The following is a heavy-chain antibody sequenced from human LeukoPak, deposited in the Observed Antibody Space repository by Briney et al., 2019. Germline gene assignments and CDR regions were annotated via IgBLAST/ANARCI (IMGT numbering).Heavy chain of an antibody. J-gene: IGHJ5*02. CDR1: GFTFSSYS. CDR3: ARGHEDYVRWFDP. D-gene: IGHD4-17*01. CDR2: ISSSSSTI. V-gene: IGHV3-48*01. Sequence: GGSLRLSCAASGFTFSSYSMNWVRQAPGKGLEWVSYISSSSSTIYYADSVKGRFTISRDNAKNSLYLQMNSLRAEDTAVYYCARGHEDYVRWFDPSVQGTLVTVSS.